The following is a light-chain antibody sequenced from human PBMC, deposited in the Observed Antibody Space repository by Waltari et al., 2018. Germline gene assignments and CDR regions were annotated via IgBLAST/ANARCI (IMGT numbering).Light chain of an antibody. CDR3: QQTYSTPTIT. CDR1: QKSENY. Sequence: DIQMTQSPSSLSAAVGGRLIITCRASQKSENYLNWYQQKPGGAPKLLIYAASSLQSGVPSRFSGSGSGTDFTLTISNLQPGDVATYYCQQTYSTPTITFGQGTRL. J-gene: IGKJ5*01. V-gene: IGKV1-39*01. CDR2: AAS.